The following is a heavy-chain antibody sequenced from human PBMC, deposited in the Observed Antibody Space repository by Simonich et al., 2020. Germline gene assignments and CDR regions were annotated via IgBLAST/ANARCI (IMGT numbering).Heavy chain of an antibody. V-gene: IGHV3-7*01. J-gene: IGHJ6*03. CDR1: GFTFSSFW. CDR3: ARDGLGTAYYYYMDV. D-gene: IGHD7-27*01. Sequence: EVQLVESGGGLVQPGGSLRLSCAASGFTFSSFWMSWVRQAPGKGLEWVANIKQDGSEKYYGDSVKGRFTISRKHAKNSLCRQMNSLRAEDTAVYYCARDGLGTAYYYYMDVWGKGTTVTVSS. CDR2: IKQDGSEK.